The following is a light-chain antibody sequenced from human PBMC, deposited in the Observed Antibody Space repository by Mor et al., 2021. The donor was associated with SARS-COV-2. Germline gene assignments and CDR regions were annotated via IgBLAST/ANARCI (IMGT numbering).Light chain of an antibody. CDR2: RAS. Sequence: GDRVTITCRASQSISDWLAWFQQKPGKAPKLLIYRASSLQSGVPSRFSGSGSGTQFTLTINSLQPDDFATYYCQQYNRTFGQG. CDR1: QSISDW. J-gene: IGKJ1*01. CDR3: QQYNRT. V-gene: IGKV1-5*03.